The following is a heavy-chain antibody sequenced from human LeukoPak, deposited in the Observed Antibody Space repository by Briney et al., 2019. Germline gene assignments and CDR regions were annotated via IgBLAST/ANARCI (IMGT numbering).Heavy chain of an antibody. CDR2: IKRDGSEK. CDR3: ARDMYISSWSFDY. V-gene: IGHV3-7*01. J-gene: IGHJ4*02. CDR1: GFAFNTYW. D-gene: IGHD6-13*01. Sequence: GGSQRLSCAASGFAFNTYWMSWVRQAPGKGLEWVANIKRDGSEKYYVDSVKGRFTISRDNAKNSLYLQINSLRAEDTAVYYCARDMYISSWSFDYWGQGTLVTVSS.